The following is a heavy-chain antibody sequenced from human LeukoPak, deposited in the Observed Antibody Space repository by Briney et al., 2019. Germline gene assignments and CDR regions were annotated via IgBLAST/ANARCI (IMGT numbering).Heavy chain of an antibody. J-gene: IGHJ6*03. D-gene: IGHD2-15*01. CDR3: ARMGIFDYYYYYMDV. Sequence: ASVKLSCKASGYTFTSYAINCVRQATGQGLEWMGWMKPNSGNTGYAQKFQGRVTITRNTSISTAYMELSSLRSEDTAVYYCARMGIFDYYYYYMDVWGKGTTVTVSS. V-gene: IGHV1-8*03. CDR1: GYTFTSYA. CDR2: MKPNSGNT.